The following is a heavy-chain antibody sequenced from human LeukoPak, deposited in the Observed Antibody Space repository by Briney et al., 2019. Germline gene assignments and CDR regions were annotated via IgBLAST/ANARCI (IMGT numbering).Heavy chain of an antibody. CDR1: GGPISSYY. CDR3: ARGLSPTEGDY. D-gene: IGHD2-21*02. CDR2: IYYSGST. Sequence: SETQSLTCTVSGGPISSYYWSWIRQPPGKGLEWIGYIYYSGSTNYNPSLKSRVTISVDTSKNQFSLKLSSVTAADTAVYYCARGLSPTEGDYWGQGTLVTVSS. J-gene: IGHJ4*02. V-gene: IGHV4-59*01.